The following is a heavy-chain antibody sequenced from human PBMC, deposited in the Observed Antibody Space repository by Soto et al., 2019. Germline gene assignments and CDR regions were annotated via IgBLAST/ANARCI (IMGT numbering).Heavy chain of an antibody. Sequence: SETLSLTCAVSGDSISGGGFSWNWIRQSPGKGLEWIGYIYPSGTSYYNPSLRSRVTISVDKSQNQFSLRLSSMTAADTAVYYCARGHYFGSGSTDWGHGTLVTVSS. CDR2: IYPSGTS. CDR1: GDSISGGGFS. V-gene: IGHV4-30-2*06. J-gene: IGHJ4*01. CDR3: ARGHYFGSGSTD. D-gene: IGHD3-10*01.